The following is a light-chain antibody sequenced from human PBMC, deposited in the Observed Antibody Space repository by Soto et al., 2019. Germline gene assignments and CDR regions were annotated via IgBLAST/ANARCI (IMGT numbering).Light chain of an antibody. CDR1: QSVNSY. CDR3: QQRSKWPVT. CDR2: DAT. J-gene: IGKJ4*01. Sequence: EIVLTQTPVTLSLSPGERATLSCRASQSVNSYLAWYQQKPGQAPRLLIYDATSRATGIPARFSGGGSGTDFTLTISSLEPEDFAVYYCQQRSKWPVTFGGGTKVEIK. V-gene: IGKV3-11*01.